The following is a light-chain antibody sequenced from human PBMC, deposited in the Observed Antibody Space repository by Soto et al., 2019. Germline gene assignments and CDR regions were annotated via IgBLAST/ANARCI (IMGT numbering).Light chain of an antibody. Sequence: QSALTQPASVSGSPGQSITISCTGTTSDVGSYNLVSWYQQHPGKAPKLMIYEDTKRPSGVSNRFSGSKSGNTASLTISGLQAEDEADYYCCSYAGDSTYVFGTGTKLTVL. V-gene: IGLV2-23*01. CDR3: CSYAGDSTYV. CDR2: EDT. J-gene: IGLJ1*01. CDR1: TSDVGSYNL.